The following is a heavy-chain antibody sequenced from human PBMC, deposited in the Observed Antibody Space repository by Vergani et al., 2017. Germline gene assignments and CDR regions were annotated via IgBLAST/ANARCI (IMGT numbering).Heavy chain of an antibody. CDR2: ISGPGLST. V-gene: IGHV3-23*01. CDR1: GFTFRNFA. CDR3: VKVKIALGSYWFDP. Sequence: EVHLLESGGGLVQPGGSLRLSCAASGFTFRNFAVSWVRQAPGRGLAWVSSISGPGLSTYYADSVKGRFSITRDNSKNTVFLQMHGLRAEDTAIYYCVKVKIALGSYWFDPWGHGILVTVSS. J-gene: IGHJ5*02. D-gene: IGHD3-10*01.